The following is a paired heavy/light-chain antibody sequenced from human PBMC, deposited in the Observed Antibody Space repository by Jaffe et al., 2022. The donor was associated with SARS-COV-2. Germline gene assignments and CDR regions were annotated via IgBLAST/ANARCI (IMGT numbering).Light chain of an antibody. J-gene: IGKJ1*01. V-gene: IGKV4-1*01. Sequence: DIVVTQSPDSLAVSLGERATINCKSSQSVLYSSNNKNYLGWYQQKPGQPPKLLIYWASTRESGVPDRFSASGSGTDFTLTISSLQAEDVAVYYCQQYYTAPWTFGQGTKVEIK. CDR1: QSVLYSSNNKNY. CDR3: QQYYTAPWT. CDR2: WAS.
Heavy chain of an antibody. V-gene: IGHV3-72*01. Sequence: EVQLVESGGGLVQPGESLRLSCAASGFTFSDHYTDWVRQAPGKGLEWVGRARNKAKSYSTEYAASVKGRFTISRDDSKNSLYLQMNSLKTEDTAVYYCARAPLDGYSYFDYWGQGTLVTVSS. J-gene: IGHJ4*02. CDR1: GFTFSDHY. CDR2: ARNKAKSYST. CDR3: ARAPLDGYSYFDY. D-gene: IGHD4-4*01.